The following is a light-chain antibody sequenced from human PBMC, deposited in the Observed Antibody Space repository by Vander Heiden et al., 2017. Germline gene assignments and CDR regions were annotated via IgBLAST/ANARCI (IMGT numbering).Light chain of an antibody. J-gene: IGKJ1*01. CDR1: QSVSSC. Sequence: EIVLTQSPATLSLSPGERATLSCRASQSVSSCLAWYQQKPGKAPRLLIYEASSRATGIPARFSGSGSGTDFTLTISSLEPEDFAVYYCQQRSNWPWTFGQGTKVEIK. CDR3: QQRSNWPWT. CDR2: EAS. V-gene: IGKV3-11*01.